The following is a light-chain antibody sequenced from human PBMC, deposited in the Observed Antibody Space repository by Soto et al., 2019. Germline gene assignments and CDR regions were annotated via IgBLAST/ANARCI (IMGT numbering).Light chain of an antibody. CDR2: GAS. Sequence: DIVLTQSPGTLSLSPGERATLSCRASETVNSNYLAWYQHKRGQAPRLLIYGASSRATGIPDRFSGSGSGTDFTHTITRLEPEDFAIYYCQQYGSSRTFGQGTKVEIK. CDR3: QQYGSSRT. CDR1: ETVNSNY. V-gene: IGKV3-20*01. J-gene: IGKJ1*01.